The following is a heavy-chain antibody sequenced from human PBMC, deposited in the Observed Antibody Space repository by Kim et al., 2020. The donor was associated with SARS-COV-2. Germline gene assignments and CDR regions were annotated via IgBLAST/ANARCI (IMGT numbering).Heavy chain of an antibody. CDR3: ARERRWYYDSSGYLYYYYGMDV. CDR2: INSDGSST. CDR1: GFTFSSYW. Sequence: GGSLRLSCAASGFTFSSYWMHWVRQAPGKGLVWVSRINSDGSSTSYADSVKGRFTISRDNAKNTLYLQMNSLRAEDTAVYYCARERRWYYDSSGYLYYYYGMDVWGQGTTVTVSS. J-gene: IGHJ6*02. D-gene: IGHD3-22*01. V-gene: IGHV3-74*01.